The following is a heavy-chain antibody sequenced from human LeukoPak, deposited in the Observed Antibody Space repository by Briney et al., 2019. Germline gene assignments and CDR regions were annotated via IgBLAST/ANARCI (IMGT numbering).Heavy chain of an antibody. CDR1: GFTFSSYW. CDR3: AREGPYSSWYSLLNNPRTVDY. Sequence: GGSLRLSCAASGFTFSSYWMHWVRQAPGKGLVWVSRINSDGSSTSYADSVKGRFTISRDNAKNTLYLQMNSLRAEDTAVYYCAREGPYSSWYSLLNNPRTVDYWGQGTLVTVSS. CDR2: INSDGSST. J-gene: IGHJ4*02. D-gene: IGHD6-13*01. V-gene: IGHV3-74*01.